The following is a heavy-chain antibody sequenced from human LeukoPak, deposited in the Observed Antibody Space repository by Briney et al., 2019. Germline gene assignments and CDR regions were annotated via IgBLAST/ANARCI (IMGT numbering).Heavy chain of an antibody. Sequence: PGGSLRLSCAASGFTFTSYAMSWVRQAPGKGLEWVSGISGSGGSTNYADSVKGRLTISRDNSKNTLDLQLNSLRAEDTAVYYCAKLLEEHLGGVDYWGPGTLVTVSS. CDR2: ISGSGGST. V-gene: IGHV3-23*01. D-gene: IGHD3-16*01. J-gene: IGHJ4*02. CDR1: GFTFTSYA. CDR3: AKLLEEHLGGVDY.